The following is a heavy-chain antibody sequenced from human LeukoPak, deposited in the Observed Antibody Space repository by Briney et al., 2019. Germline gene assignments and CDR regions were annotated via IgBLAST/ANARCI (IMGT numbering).Heavy chain of an antibody. Sequence: GASVKVSCKASGHTFTGYYMHWVRQAPGQGLEWMGWINPNSGGTNYAQKFQGRVTMTRDTSISTAYMELSRLRSDDTAVYYCARSPLWFGELYSDYWGQGTLVTVSS. J-gene: IGHJ4*02. CDR2: INPNSGGT. D-gene: IGHD3-10*01. CDR1: GHTFTGYY. V-gene: IGHV1-2*02. CDR3: ARSPLWFGELYSDY.